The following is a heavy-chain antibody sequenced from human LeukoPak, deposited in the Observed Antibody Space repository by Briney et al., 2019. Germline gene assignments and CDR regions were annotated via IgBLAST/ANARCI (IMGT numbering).Heavy chain of an antibody. CDR1: GFTFNTYS. V-gene: IGHV3-21*01. CDR2: ISDNSNYI. D-gene: IGHD6-13*01. J-gene: IGHJ5*02. CDR3: AKMPRGIAAAGLGWFDP. Sequence: GGSLRLSCAASGFTFNTYSMNWVRQAPGKGLEWVSSISDNSNYIYYSDSVEGRFTISRDNSKNTLYLQMNSLRAEDTAVYYCAKMPRGIAAAGLGWFDPWGQGTLVTVSS.